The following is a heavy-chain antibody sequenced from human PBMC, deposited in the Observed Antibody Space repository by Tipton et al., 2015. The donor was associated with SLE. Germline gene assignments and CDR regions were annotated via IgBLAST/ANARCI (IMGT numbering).Heavy chain of an antibody. Sequence: GSLRLSCAASGFTFSSYEMNWVRQAPGKGLEWVSYISSSGSTIYYADSVKGRFTISRDNAKNSLYLQMNSLRAEDTAVYYCARLPGGSYPDYWGQGTLVTVSS. V-gene: IGHV3-48*03. D-gene: IGHD1-26*01. CDR1: GFTFSSYE. CDR3: ARLPGGSYPDY. J-gene: IGHJ4*02. CDR2: ISSSGSTI.